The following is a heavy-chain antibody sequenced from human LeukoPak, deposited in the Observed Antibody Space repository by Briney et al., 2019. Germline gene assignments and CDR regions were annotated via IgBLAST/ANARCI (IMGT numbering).Heavy chain of an antibody. CDR3: ATNYYGSGTSDYFDY. V-gene: IGHV3-33*01. CDR2: IWYDGSNE. Sequence: GGSLRLSCSPSGFTFGTYGLHWVRQAPGKGLEWVAVIWYDGSNENYADSVKGRFTISRDNSKNTLYLQMNSLRAEDTAVYYCATNYYGSGTSDYFDYWGQGTLVTVSS. D-gene: IGHD3-10*01. J-gene: IGHJ4*02. CDR1: GFTFGTYG.